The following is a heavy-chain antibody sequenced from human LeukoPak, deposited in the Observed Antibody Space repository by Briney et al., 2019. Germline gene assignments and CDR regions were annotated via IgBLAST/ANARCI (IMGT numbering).Heavy chain of an antibody. Sequence: SGGSLRLSCAASGFTFSDYYMSWIRQAPGKGLEWVSYISSSGSTIYYADSVKGRFTISRDNAKNSLYLQMNSLRAEDTAVYYCASAHSSGWYYYYYGMDVWGRGTTVTVSS. D-gene: IGHD6-19*01. CDR1: GFTFSDYY. V-gene: IGHV3-11*01. J-gene: IGHJ6*02. CDR2: ISSSGSTI. CDR3: ASAHSSGWYYYYYGMDV.